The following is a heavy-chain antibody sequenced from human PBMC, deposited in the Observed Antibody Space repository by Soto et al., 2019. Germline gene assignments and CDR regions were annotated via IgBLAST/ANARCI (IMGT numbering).Heavy chain of an antibody. V-gene: IGHV4-31*03. D-gene: IGHD2-15*01. CDR1: GGTISSGGHS. J-gene: IGHJ4*02. CDR2: IYYSGYT. Sequence: SETLCLTSTVSGGTISSGGHSWSWIHKKPGKGLEWIGFIYYSGYTYYNPSLKSRVSISVDTSKNQFSLKLRSVTAADTAVYYCARVLGYCTGVNCYPDYWGQGTLVTVSS. CDR3: ARVLGYCTGVNCYPDY.